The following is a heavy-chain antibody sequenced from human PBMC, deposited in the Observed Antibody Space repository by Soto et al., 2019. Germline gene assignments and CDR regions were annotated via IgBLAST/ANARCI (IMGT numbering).Heavy chain of an antibody. J-gene: IGHJ1*01. CDR2: IYADGGT. CDR1: GFTVSSNS. Sequence: EVELVETGGGVIQPGGSLRLSCAVSGFTVSSNSMSWVRQAPGKGLEWGSLIYADGGTYYGDSVKGRFTISRDTSKNTVSLQMTSLRADDTAVYYCARDNSILGAPFQDWGQGTLVTVSS. D-gene: IGHD3-16*01. V-gene: IGHV3-53*02. CDR3: ARDNSILGAPFQD.